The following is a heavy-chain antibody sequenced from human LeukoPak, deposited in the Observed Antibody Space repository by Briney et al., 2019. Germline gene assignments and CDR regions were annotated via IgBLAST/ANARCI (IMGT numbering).Heavy chain of an antibody. CDR3: ARDQAATDY. CDR2: IYYSGST. V-gene: IGHV4-39*07. D-gene: IGHD6-13*01. Sequence: SETLSLTCTVSGGSISSSSYYWGWIRQPPGKGLEWIGSIYYSGSTYYNPSLKSRVTISVDTSKNQFSLKLSSVTAADTAVYYCARDQAATDYWGQGTLVTVSS. CDR1: GGSISSSSYY. J-gene: IGHJ4*02.